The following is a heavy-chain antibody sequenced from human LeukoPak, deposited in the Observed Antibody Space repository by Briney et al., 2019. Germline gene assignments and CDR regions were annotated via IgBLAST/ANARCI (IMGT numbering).Heavy chain of an antibody. CDR2: IYPDGSET. D-gene: IGHD5-24*01. CDR1: GYGFSTYW. J-gene: IGHJ4*02. Sequence: GASLQISSEGLGYGFSTYWSAWVRQRPGKGLEWMGIIYPDGSETRYDPSFEGQVTISADRSTSTAYLQWSSLRASDTAMYYCARASRDGYNQNFDHWGQGTLVTVSS. V-gene: IGHV5-51*01. CDR3: ARASRDGYNQNFDH.